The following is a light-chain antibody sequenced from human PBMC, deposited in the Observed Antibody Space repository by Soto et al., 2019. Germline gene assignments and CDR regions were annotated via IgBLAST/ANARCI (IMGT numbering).Light chain of an antibody. J-gene: IGKJ5*01. CDR3: QQYGSSPKIT. CDR2: GAS. Sequence: EIVMTHSPATLSVSPLERATLSFMSSQSVSSNLAWYQQKPGQAPRLLIYGASSRATGIPDRFSGSGSGTDFTLTISRLEPEDFAVYYCQQYGSSPKITFGQGTRLEIK. V-gene: IGKV3-20*01. CDR1: QSVSSN.